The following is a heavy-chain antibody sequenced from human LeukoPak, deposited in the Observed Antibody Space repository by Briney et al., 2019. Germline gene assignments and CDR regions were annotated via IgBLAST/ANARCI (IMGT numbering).Heavy chain of an antibody. CDR3: AKLVVVIGTIDYFDY. V-gene: IGHV3-66*01. Sequence: GGSLRLSCAASGFTVTNNYMTWVRQAPGERLEWLSVIYSDGSTYYAASVRNRFTISRDSSKNTLYLQMNSLRAEDTAVYYCAKLVVVIGTIDYFDYWGQGTPVTVSS. D-gene: IGHD2-21*01. J-gene: IGHJ4*02. CDR1: GFTVTNNY. CDR2: IYSDGST.